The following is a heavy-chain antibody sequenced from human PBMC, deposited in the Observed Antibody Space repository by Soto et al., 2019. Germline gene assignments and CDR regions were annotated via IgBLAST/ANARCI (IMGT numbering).Heavy chain of an antibody. D-gene: IGHD2-15*01. CDR1: GFSLSTSGVG. J-gene: IGHJ4*02. CDR2: IYWDDDK. V-gene: IGHV2-5*02. CDR3: AHRLCDSSCYWDVGYYDY. Sequence: QITLKESGPTLVKPTQTLTLTCTFSGFSLSTSGVGVGWIRQPPGKALECLALIYWDDDKRYSPSLKSRLTITKDTSKNQVVLTMSNMDPVDTATYYCAHRLCDSSCYWDVGYYDYWGQGTLVTVSS.